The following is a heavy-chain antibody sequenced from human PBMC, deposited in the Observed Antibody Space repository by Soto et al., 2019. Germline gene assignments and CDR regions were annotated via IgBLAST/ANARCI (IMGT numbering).Heavy chain of an antibody. Sequence: QVQLQESGPGLVKPSETLSLTCTVSGDSISRYYWSWIRLSPGKGLEWSGYIYYSGETNYNPSVXGXVXMXXDRTKHQFSLKLSSVPAAHTAVHYCARDQGGEFLKGSGMDVWGQGTTVTVSS. V-gene: IGHV4-59*01. CDR2: IYYSGET. CDR3: ARDQGGEFLKGSGMDV. D-gene: IGHD3-10*01. J-gene: IGHJ6*02. CDR1: GDSISRYY.